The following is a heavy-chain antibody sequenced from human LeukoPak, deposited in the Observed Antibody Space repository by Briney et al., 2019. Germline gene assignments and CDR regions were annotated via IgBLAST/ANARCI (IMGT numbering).Heavy chain of an antibody. CDR3: ARSYYDFWSGLGGYYYYYMDV. V-gene: IGHV1-18*01. D-gene: IGHD3-3*01. J-gene: IGHJ6*03. Sequence: HRASVKVSCKASGYTFTSYGVSWVRQAPGQGLEWMGWISAYNGNTNYAQKLQGRVTMTTDTSTSTAYMELRSLRSDDTAVYYCARSYYDFWSGLGGYYYYYMDVWGKGTTVTVSS. CDR2: ISAYNGNT. CDR1: GYTFTSYG.